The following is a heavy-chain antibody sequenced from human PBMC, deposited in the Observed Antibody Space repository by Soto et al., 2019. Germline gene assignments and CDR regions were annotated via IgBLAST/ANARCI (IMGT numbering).Heavy chain of an antibody. CDR1: GVPISSGGYS. CDR2: IYHSGST. J-gene: IGHJ4*02. CDR3: ASISSRSCSGCRCYRAIDY. D-gene: IGHD2-15*01. Sequence: PSETLSPTCAASGVPISSGGYSWGWMRHPPGKGLVWVGYIYHSGSTYYNPSLKSRVPISVDRTKNQFSLKLSSVTAADTAVYYCASISSRSCSGCRCYRAIDYWGQGTLVTVSS. V-gene: IGHV4-30-2*01.